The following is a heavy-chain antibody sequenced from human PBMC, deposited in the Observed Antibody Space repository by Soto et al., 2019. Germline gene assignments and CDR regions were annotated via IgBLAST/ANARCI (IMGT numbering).Heavy chain of an antibody. J-gene: IGHJ4*02. CDR3: AKSQIRYYYDSSGYYLGY. D-gene: IGHD3-22*01. CDR1: GFTFSSYA. V-gene: IGHV3-23*01. CDR2: ISGSGGGT. Sequence: EVQLLESGGGLVQPGGSLRLSCAASGFTFSSYAMSWVRQAPGKGLEWVSAISGSGGGTYYADSVKGRFNISRDNSKNTLYLQMNSLRAEDTAVYYCAKSQIRYYYDSSGYYLGYWGQGTLVTVSS.